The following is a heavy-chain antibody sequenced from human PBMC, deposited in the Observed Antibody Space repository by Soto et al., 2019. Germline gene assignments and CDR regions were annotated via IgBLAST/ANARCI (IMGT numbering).Heavy chain of an antibody. J-gene: IGHJ6*02. CDR1: GFTFSSYA. CDR3: AKDFSITIFGVVLTGYYGMDV. Sequence: QVQLVESGGGVVQPGRSLRLSCAASGFTFSSYAMHWVRQAPGKGLEWVAVISYDGSNKYYADSVKGRFTISRDNSKNTLYLQMNSLRAEDTAVYYCAKDFSITIFGVVLTGYYGMDVWGQGTTVTVSS. CDR2: ISYDGSNK. V-gene: IGHV3-30*04. D-gene: IGHD3-3*01.